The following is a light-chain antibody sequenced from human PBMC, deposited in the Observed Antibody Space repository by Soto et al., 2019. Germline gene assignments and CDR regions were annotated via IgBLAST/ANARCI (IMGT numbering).Light chain of an antibody. J-gene: IGKJ2*01. CDR1: QSVSSSY. Sequence: EIVLTQSPATLSLSPGERATLSCRASQSVSSSYLAWYQQKLGQPPSLLIYGASTRATGIPKRFSGSGSGTDFTLTISRLEPDDFAVYYCQQYGSSRNTFGQGTKLEIK. CDR2: GAS. V-gene: IGKV3-20*01. CDR3: QQYGSSRNT.